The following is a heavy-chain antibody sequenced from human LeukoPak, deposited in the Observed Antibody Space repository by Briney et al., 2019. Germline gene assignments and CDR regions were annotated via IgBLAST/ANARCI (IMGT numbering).Heavy chain of an antibody. D-gene: IGHD6-19*01. CDR3: ARDRYSSGSLWFDP. V-gene: IGHV4-4*02. CDR1: GGSISSSNW. J-gene: IGHJ5*02. Sequence: SGTLSLTCAVSGGSISSSNWWSWIRQPPGKGLEWIGEIYHSGSTNYNPSLKSRVTISVDTSKNQFSLKLSSVTAADTAVYYCARDRYSSGSLWFDPWGQGTLVTVSS. CDR2: IYHSGST.